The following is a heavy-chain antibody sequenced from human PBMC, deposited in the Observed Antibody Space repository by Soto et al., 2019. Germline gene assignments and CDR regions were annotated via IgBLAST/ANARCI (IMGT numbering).Heavy chain of an antibody. CDR1: GGTFSSYA. Sequence: ASVKVSCKASGGTFSSYAISWGRQAPGQGLEGMGWISAYNGNTNYAQKPQGRVTMTTDTSTSTAYMELRSLRSDDTAVYYCARDVVRWKNWFDPWGQGTLVTVSS. J-gene: IGHJ5*02. CDR2: ISAYNGNT. V-gene: IGHV1-18*01. CDR3: ARDVVRWKNWFDP. D-gene: IGHD1-1*01.